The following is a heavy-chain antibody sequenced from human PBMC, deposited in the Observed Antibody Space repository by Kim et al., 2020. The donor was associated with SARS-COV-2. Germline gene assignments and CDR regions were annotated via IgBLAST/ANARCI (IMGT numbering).Heavy chain of an antibody. V-gene: IGHV4-39*07. CDR1: GGSISSSSYY. CDR3: ARDGATLYCSGGSCYSVNWFDP. J-gene: IGHJ5*02. Sequence: SETLSLTCTVSGGSISSSSYYWGWIRQPPGKGLEWIGSIYYSGSTYYNPSLKSRVTISVDTSKNQFSLKLSSVTAADTAVYYCARDGATLYCSGGSCYSVNWFDPWGQGTLVTVSS. CDR2: IYYSGST. D-gene: IGHD2-15*01.